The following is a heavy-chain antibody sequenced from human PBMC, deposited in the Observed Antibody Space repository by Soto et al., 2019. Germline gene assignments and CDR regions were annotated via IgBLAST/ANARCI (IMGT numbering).Heavy chain of an antibody. CDR3: TRSIQH. V-gene: IGHV4-31*03. J-gene: IGHJ1*01. CDR1: GASITSGGYY. Sequence: PSETLSLTCTVSGASITSGGYYWSWIRQHPGKGLEWIGYIYYSGSTYYNPSLQSRVTISVDTSKNQFSLKLSSVTAADTAVYYCTRSIQHWGQGTLVTVPQ. CDR2: IYYSGST.